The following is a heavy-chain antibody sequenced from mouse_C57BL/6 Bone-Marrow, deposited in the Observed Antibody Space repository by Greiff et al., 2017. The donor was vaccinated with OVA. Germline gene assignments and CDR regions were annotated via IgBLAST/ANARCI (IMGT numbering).Heavy chain of an antibody. V-gene: IGHV1-64*01. D-gene: IGHD1-1*01. J-gene: IGHJ4*01. CDR2: IHPNSGST. Sequence: QVQLQQPGAELVKPGASVKLSCKASGYTFTSYWMHWVKQRPGQGLEWIGMIHPNSGSTNYNEKFKSKATLTIDKSSSTAYMQLSSLTSEDSAVYYCARDTTGAMDYWGQGTSVTVSS. CDR3: ARDTTGAMDY. CDR1: GYTFTSYW.